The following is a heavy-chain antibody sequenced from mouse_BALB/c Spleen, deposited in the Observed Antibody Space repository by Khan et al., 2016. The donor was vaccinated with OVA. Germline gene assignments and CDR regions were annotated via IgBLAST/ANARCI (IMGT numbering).Heavy chain of an antibody. CDR1: GYTFTSYT. J-gene: IGHJ3*01. D-gene: IGHD2-14*01. V-gene: IGHV1-4*01. Sequence: QVQLKESGAELARPGASVKMSCKASGYTFTSYTIHWIKLRPGQGLEWIGYINPSNGYTNYNQKFRDKATLTADKSSTTAYTQLSSLTSDDSAVYSCVRDGAYHRNDGWFAYWGQGTLVTVSA. CDR2: INPSNGYT. CDR3: VRDGAYHRNDGWFAY.